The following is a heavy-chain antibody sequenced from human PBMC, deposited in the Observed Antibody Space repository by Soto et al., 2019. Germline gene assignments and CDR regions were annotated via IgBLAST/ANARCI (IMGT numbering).Heavy chain of an antibody. CDR1: GFTFSSYS. V-gene: IGHV3-48*02. CDR3: ARENTVTISRSYYYYYGMDV. D-gene: IGHD4-17*01. J-gene: IGHJ6*02. Sequence: GGSLRLSCAASGFTFSSYSMNWVRQAPGKGLEWVSYISSSSSTIYYADSVKGRFTISRDNAKNSLYLQMNSLRDEDTAVYYCARENTVTISRSYYYYYGMDVWGQGTTVTVSS. CDR2: ISSSSSTI.